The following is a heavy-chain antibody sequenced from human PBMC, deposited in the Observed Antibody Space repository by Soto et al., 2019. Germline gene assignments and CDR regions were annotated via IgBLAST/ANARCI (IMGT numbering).Heavy chain of an antibody. CDR2: IAPSDSST. V-gene: IGHV5-10-1*01. J-gene: IGHJ4*02. CDR1: GYSFTTYW. D-gene: IGHD6-19*01. CDR3: ASGGRGWSY. Sequence: EVQLVQSGAEVKEPGESLRISCEVSGYSFTTYWISWVRQMPGKGLEWMGRIAPSDSSTSYSPSFQGHVTISADNSINTAYLQWTSVKASDTAMYYCASGGRGWSYWGQGTLVTASS.